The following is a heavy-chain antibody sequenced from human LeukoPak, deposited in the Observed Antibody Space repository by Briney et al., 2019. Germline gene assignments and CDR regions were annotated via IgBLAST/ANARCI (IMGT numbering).Heavy chain of an antibody. CDR2: IWYDGSNE. Sequence: GSLLLSCAAAGFTISSYGMHGVRPAPGKGLEGVAVIWYDGSNEYYADSVKGRFTISRDNSKNTLYLQMNSLGAEDTAVYYCARDRHYYDSSGYYFVYWGQGTLVTVSS. V-gene: IGHV3-33*01. J-gene: IGHJ4*02. CDR3: ARDRHYYDSSGYYFVY. CDR1: GFTISSYG. D-gene: IGHD3-22*01.